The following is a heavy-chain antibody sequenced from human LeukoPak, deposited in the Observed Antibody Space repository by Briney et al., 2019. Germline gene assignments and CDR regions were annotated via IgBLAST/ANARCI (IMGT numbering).Heavy chain of an antibody. CDR3: ARGRYYLEY. J-gene: IGHJ4*02. D-gene: IGHD3-10*01. CDR1: GFTFSSYG. V-gene: IGHV3-30*03. Sequence: GGSLRLSCAASGFTFSSYGMHWVRQAPGKGLEWVAVVSYDGRIEYYADSVRGRFTISRDSSKNALYLQMNSLRAEDTAVYYCARGRYYLEYWGQGTLVTVSS. CDR2: VSYDGRIE.